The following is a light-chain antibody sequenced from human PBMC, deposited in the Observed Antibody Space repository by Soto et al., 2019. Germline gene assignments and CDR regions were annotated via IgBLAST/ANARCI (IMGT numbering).Light chain of an antibody. J-gene: IGKJ1*01. CDR3: QHYNSYAT. CDR2: KAS. V-gene: IGKV1-5*03. Sequence: DIQMTQSPSTLSASVGDRVTITCRASQSISSWLAWYQQKPGKAPKLLIYKASSLESGVPSRFSGSGSGTEFNLTISSLQPDDYATYYCQHYNSYATFGQGTKVEIK. CDR1: QSISSW.